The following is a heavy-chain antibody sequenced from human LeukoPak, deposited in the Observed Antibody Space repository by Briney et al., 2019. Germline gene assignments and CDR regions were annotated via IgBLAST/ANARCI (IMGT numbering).Heavy chain of an antibody. CDR3: ARQAAAGSNDAFDI. D-gene: IGHD6-13*01. CDR2: INPNSGGT. CDR1: GYTFTGYY. Sequence: GASVKVSCKASGYTFTGYYMHWVRQAPGQGLEWMGGINPNSGGTNYAQKFQGRVTMTRDTSISTAYMELSRLRSDDTAVYYCARQAAAGSNDAFDIWGQGTMVTVSS. V-gene: IGHV1-2*02. J-gene: IGHJ3*02.